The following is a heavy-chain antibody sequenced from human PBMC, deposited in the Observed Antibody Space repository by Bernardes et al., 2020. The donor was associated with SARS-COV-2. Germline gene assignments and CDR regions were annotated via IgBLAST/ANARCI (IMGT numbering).Heavy chain of an antibody. CDR2: ISSSGSTI. CDR3: ARDSLSRSGSRTNLYYYGMDV. V-gene: IGHV3-11*01. CDR1: GFTFSDYY. J-gene: IGHJ6*02. Sequence: GGSLRLSCAASGFTFSDYYMSWIRQAPGKGLEWVSYISSSGSTIYYADSVKGRFTISRDNAKNSLYLQMNSLRAEDTAVYYCARDSLSRSGSRTNLYYYGMDVWGQGTTVTVSS. D-gene: IGHD1-26*01.